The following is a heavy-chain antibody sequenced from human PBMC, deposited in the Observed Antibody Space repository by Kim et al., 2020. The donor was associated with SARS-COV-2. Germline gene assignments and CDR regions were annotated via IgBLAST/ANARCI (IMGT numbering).Heavy chain of an antibody. CDR1: GFTFGGHD. CDR2: IGTAGET. J-gene: IGHJ6*02. CDR3: ARGIHQWLGVDV. D-gene: IGHD5-18*01. Sequence: GGSLRLSCAASGFTFGGHDMHWVRQVSGKGLEWVSAIGTAGETFYSGSVKGRFIISRENGRNSLFLQMDSLQVGDTAVYYCARGIHQWLGVDVWGQGTTVTVSS. V-gene: IGHV3-13*04.